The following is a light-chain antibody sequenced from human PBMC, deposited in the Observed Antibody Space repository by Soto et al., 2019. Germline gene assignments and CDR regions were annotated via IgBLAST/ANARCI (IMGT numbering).Light chain of an antibody. CDR3: QQREHWPPIT. Sequence: EIVMPQSPATLSVSPGESATLSCRASQSVSSNLAWYQQKPGQAPRLLIYGASTRATGIPARFSGSGSGTEFTLTIRSLQSEDLAVYYCQQREHWPPITFGQGTRLEIK. V-gene: IGKV3-15*01. CDR2: GAS. CDR1: QSVSSN. J-gene: IGKJ5*01.